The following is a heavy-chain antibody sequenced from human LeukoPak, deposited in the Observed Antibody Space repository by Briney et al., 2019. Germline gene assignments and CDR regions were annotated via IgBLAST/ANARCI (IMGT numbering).Heavy chain of an antibody. D-gene: IGHD3-22*01. CDR3: AKDFPQTYYYDSSVHGGYFDY. V-gene: IGHV3-30*18. CDR1: GFTFSSYG. J-gene: IGHJ4*02. Sequence: PGESLRLSCAASGFTFSSYGMHWVRQAPGKGLEWVAVISYDGSNKYYADSVKGRFTISRDNSKNTLYLQMNSLRAEDTAVYYCAKDFPQTYYYDSSVHGGYFDYWGQGTLVTVSS. CDR2: ISYDGSNK.